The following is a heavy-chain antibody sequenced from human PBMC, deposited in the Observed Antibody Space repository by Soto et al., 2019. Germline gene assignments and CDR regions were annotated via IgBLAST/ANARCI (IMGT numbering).Heavy chain of an antibody. CDR3: AQSTIPGTTGFAY. CDR1: GFSLSTSGVG. J-gene: IGHJ4*02. Sequence: QITLKESGPPLVKPTQTLTLTCTFSGFSLSTSGVGVGWIRQPPGQALEWLALLYWDDAKRYSPSLKSRPTIPTDTSKSQVVLTMTHTDPGDTAAYYCAQSTIPGTTGFAYWGQGTLVTVSS. CDR2: LYWDDAK. V-gene: IGHV2-5*02. D-gene: IGHD1-20*01.